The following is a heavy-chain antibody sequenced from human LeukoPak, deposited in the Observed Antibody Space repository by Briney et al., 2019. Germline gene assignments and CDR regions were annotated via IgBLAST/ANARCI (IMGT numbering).Heavy chain of an antibody. CDR2: ISGSGGGT. D-gene: IGHD1-26*01. J-gene: IGHJ4*02. CDR1: RFTLNSYG. CDR3: ARGDTQSKYRQFDS. V-gene: IGHV3-23*01. Sequence: GGSLRLSCAASRFTLNSYGMSWVRPAPGRGLEWVSSISGSGGGTYYADSVKGRFIISRDNSKNTLYLQMNSLRAEDTGVYYCARGDTQSKYRQFDSWGQGSLVIVSS.